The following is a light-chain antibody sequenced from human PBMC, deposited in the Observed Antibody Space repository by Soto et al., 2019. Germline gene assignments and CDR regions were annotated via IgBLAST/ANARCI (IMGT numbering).Light chain of an antibody. CDR2: GAS. V-gene: IGKV3-15*01. CDR1: QSVSGN. J-gene: IGKJ2*01. Sequence: EIVMTQSPATLSVSPGERATLSCRASQSVSGNLAWYQQKPGQAPRLLIYGASTRAAGFPARFSGSGSGTEFTLTISSLQSEDFATYYCQQTYTPPFTFGQGTKLQIK. CDR3: QQTYTPPFT.